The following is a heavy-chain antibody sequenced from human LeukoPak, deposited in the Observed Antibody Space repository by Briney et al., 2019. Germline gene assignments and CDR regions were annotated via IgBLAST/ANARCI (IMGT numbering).Heavy chain of an antibody. V-gene: IGHV5-51*01. CDR1: GYSFTSCW. Sequence: GESLKISCKGSGYSFTSCWIGWVRQMPGKGLEWMGIIYPGGSDTRYSPSFQGQVTISADKSISTAYLQWSSLKASDTAMYYCARHVRIAAAHNWFDPWGQGTLVTVSS. D-gene: IGHD6-13*01. CDR2: IYPGGSDT. J-gene: IGHJ5*02. CDR3: ARHVRIAAAHNWFDP.